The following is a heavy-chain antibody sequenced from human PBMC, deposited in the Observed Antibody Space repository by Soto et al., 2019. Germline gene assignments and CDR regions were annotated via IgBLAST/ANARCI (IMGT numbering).Heavy chain of an antibody. V-gene: IGHV1-69*01. D-gene: IGHD5-18*01. CDR2: IIPLFGAG. CDR3: ARWAPEGYTHGYGALHF. J-gene: IGHJ3*01. Sequence: QVQLVQSGSEVKKPGSSVRLSCKVSGGSFSSIAISWVRQAPGQGLEGMGGIIPLFGAGNYAQIFRERVTITADESTSTVYMDMTSLGIQVTAVYYCARWAPEGYTHGYGALHFWGQGTTVTVSS. CDR1: GGSFSSIA.